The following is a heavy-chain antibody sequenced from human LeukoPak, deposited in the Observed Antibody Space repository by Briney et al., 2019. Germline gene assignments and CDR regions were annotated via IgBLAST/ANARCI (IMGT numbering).Heavy chain of an antibody. CDR2: INHSGST. CDR1: GGSFSGYY. D-gene: IGHD3-22*01. J-gene: IGHJ5*02. Sequence: SETLSLTCAVYGGSFSGYYWSWIRQPPGKGLEWIGEINHSGSTNYDPSLKSRVTISVDTSKNQFSLKLSSVTAADTAVYHCARGRRITMIVVVINWFDPWGQGTLVTVSS. V-gene: IGHV4-34*01. CDR3: ARGRRITMIVVVINWFDP.